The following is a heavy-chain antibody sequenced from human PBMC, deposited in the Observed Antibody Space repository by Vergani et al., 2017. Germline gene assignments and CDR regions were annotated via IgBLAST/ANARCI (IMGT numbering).Heavy chain of an antibody. V-gene: IGHV3-21*01. CDR2: ISSSSSYI. CDR3: AKERGGYCSSTTPCYYYGMDV. Sequence: VQLVESGGGLVKPGGSLRLSCAASGFTFSSYSMNWVRQAPGKGLEWVSSISSSSSYICYADSVKGRFTISRDNAKKSLHLQMNSLRAEDTAVYYCAKERGGYCSSTTPCYYYGMDVWGQGTTVTVSS. D-gene: IGHD2-2*01. J-gene: IGHJ6*02. CDR1: GFTFSSYS.